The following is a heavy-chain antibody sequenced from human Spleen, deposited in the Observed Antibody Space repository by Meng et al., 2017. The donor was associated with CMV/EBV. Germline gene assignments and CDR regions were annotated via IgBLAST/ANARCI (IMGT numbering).Heavy chain of an antibody. D-gene: IGHD3-10*01. CDR2: MSQTGSII. J-gene: IGHJ4*02. CDR3: AKLAQPSITMVRGVIAD. V-gene: IGHV3-48*03. CDR1: GFPFSSYE. Sequence: GESLKISCVASGFPFSSYEMNWVRQAPGKGLEWISFMSQTGSIIHYADSVKGRFIISRDNAKNTLYLQMNSLRAEDAAVYYCAKLAQPSITMVRGVIADWGQGTLVTVSS.